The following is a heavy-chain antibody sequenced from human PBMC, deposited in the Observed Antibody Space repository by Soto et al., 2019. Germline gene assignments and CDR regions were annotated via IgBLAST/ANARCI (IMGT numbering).Heavy chain of an antibody. CDR2: IYYSGST. D-gene: IGHD2-2*01. CDR3: ARHVVPAANYFDY. J-gene: IGHJ4*02. Sequence: SETLSLTCTVSCGSISNYYWSWIRQPPGKGLEWIAYIYYSGSTNYNPSLKSRATISLDTSKNHFSLKLSSVTAADTAVYYCARHVVPAANYFDYWGQGTLVTVSS. V-gene: IGHV4-59*08. CDR1: CGSISNYY.